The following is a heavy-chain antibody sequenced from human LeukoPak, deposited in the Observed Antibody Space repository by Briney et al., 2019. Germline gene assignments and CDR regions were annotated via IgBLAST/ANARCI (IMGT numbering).Heavy chain of an antibody. Sequence: SLRLSCAASGFTFSSYAMHWVRQAPGKGLEWVAVISYDGSNKYYADSVKGRFTISRDNSKNTLYLQMNSLRAEDTAVYYCARDEGHSRSPFDYWGQGTLVTVSS. D-gene: IGHD6-13*01. CDR3: ARDEGHSRSPFDY. CDR2: ISYDGSNK. V-gene: IGHV3-30-3*01. CDR1: GFTFSSYA. J-gene: IGHJ4*02.